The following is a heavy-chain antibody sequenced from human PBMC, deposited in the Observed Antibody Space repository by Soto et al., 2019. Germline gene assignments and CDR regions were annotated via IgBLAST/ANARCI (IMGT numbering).Heavy chain of an antibody. D-gene: IGHD3-10*01. J-gene: IGHJ6*02. V-gene: IGHV4-30-4*01. CDR2: IYYSGST. CDR1: GGSISSGDYY. Sequence: PSETLSLTCTVSGGSISSGDYYWSWIRQPPGKGLEWIGYIYYSGSTHYNPSLKSRVTISVDTSKNQFSLKLSSVTAADTAVYYCARVGYYGSGSYYKGKDYYYGMDVWGQGTTVTVSS. CDR3: ARVGYYGSGSYYKGKDYYYGMDV.